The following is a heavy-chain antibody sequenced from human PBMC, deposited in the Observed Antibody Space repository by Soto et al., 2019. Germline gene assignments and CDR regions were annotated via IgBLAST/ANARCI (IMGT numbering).Heavy chain of an antibody. Sequence: PGGSLRLSCAASGFTFSSYSMNWVRQAPGKGLEWVSSISSSSSYIYYADSVKGRFTISRDNAKNSLYLQMNSLRAEDTAVYYCAREYDFWSGSTRPSAFDIWGQGTMVTRLL. CDR3: AREYDFWSGSTRPSAFDI. CDR1: GFTFSSYS. CDR2: ISSSSSYI. D-gene: IGHD3-3*01. J-gene: IGHJ3*02. V-gene: IGHV3-21*01.